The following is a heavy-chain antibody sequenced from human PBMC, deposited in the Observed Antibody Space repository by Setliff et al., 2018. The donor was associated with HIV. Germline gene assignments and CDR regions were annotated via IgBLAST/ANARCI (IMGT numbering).Heavy chain of an antibody. D-gene: IGHD6-19*01. Sequence: PSETLSLTCSVSGGSISGYYWSWVRQPPGRGLQWIGYVSYSGSTSYNPSLNSRVIMSVDTSRDQFSLKLSSVTAADTAVYYCARRAVAGQYNWFDPWGQGTLVTVSS. J-gene: IGHJ5*02. CDR3: ARRAVAGQYNWFDP. V-gene: IGHV4-59*01. CDR2: VSYSGST. CDR1: GGSISGYY.